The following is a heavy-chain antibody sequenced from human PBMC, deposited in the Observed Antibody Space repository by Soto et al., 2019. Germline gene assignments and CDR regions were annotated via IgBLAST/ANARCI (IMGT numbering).Heavy chain of an antibody. V-gene: IGHV4-39*01. CDR2: IYYSGST. CDR3: ARQTRELLWFGEYYWFDP. D-gene: IGHD3-10*01. Sequence: QLQLQESGPGLVKPSETLSLTCTVSGGSISSSSYYWGWIRQPPGKGLEWIGSIYYSGSTYYNPSLKSRVTTSVDTSKNQFSLKLSSVTAADTAVYYCARQTRELLWFGEYYWFDPWGQGTLVTVSS. J-gene: IGHJ5*02. CDR1: GGSISSSSYY.